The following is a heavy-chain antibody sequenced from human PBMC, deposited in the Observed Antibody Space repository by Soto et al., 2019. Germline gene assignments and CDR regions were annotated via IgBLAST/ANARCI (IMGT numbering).Heavy chain of an antibody. D-gene: IGHD4-4*01. Sequence: DVQLVESGGGLIQPGGSLRLSCAASGFSVSNNYVTWVRQPPGKGLEWVSAVFGAGSRYYADSVKGRFTVSRDNSKNTLDLQMDRLKSEDTAVYYCARGFSNYVWDFDLWGRGTLVTVSS. V-gene: IGHV3-53*01. CDR1: GFSVSNNY. CDR3: ARGFSNYVWDFDL. CDR2: VFGAGSR. J-gene: IGHJ2*01.